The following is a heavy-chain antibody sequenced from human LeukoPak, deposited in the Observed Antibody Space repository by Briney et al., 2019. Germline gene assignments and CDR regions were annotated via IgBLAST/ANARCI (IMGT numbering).Heavy chain of an antibody. CDR3: ARGLASGYPPIPFDY. D-gene: IGHD3-3*01. V-gene: IGHV4-34*12. Sequence: SETLSLTCAVFGGSFNGYYWTWIRQPPGKGLEWIGEIIHDGSTNYNPSLKSRVNISIDTSKIQFSLNLSSVTAADTAVYYCARGLASGYPPIPFDYWGQGTLVTVSS. CDR2: IIHDGST. CDR1: GGSFNGYY. J-gene: IGHJ4*02.